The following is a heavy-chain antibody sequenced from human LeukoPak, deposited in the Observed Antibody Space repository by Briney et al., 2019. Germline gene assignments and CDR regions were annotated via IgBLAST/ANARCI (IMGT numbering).Heavy chain of an antibody. CDR1: GYTFTSYG. Sequence: ASVKVSCKASGYTFTSYGISWVRQAPGQGLEWMGWISAYNGNTNYAQKLQGRVTMTTDTSTSTAYMELRSLRSDDTAVYYCARDHVEVTGYYIGWFDPWGQGTLVTVSS. V-gene: IGHV1-18*01. D-gene: IGHD3-9*01. CDR2: ISAYNGNT. J-gene: IGHJ5*02. CDR3: ARDHVEVTGYYIGWFDP.